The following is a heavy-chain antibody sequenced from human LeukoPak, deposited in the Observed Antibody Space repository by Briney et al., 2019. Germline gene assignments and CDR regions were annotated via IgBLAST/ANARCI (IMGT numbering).Heavy chain of an antibody. CDR2: INPNSGGT. CDR1: GYTFTGYY. J-gene: IGHJ6*03. D-gene: IGHD2-21*02. V-gene: IGHV1-2*02. Sequence: ASVKVSCKASGYTFTGYYMHWVRQAPGQGLEWMGWINPNSGGTNYAQKFQGRVTMTRDTSISTAYMELSRLRSDDTAVYYCARDTYCGGDCYSYYYYYMDVWGKGTTVTVSS. CDR3: ARDTYCGGDCYSYYYYYMDV.